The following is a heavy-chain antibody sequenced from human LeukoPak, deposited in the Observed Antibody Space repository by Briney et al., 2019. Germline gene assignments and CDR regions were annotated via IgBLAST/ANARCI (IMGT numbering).Heavy chain of an antibody. J-gene: IGHJ5*02. CDR3: ARGHIWFDP. CDR2: IKQDGSEK. V-gene: IGHV3-7*05. CDR1: GFTFSNYG. Sequence: GGSLRLSCAASGFTFSNYGMTWVRQAPGKGLEWVANIKQDGSEKYYVDSVKGRFTISRDNAKNSLYLQMNSLRAEDMAVYYCARGHIWFDPWGQGTLVTVSS. D-gene: IGHD2-21*01.